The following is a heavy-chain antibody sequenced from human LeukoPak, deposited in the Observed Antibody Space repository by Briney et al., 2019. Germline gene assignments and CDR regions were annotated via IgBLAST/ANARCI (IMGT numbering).Heavy chain of an antibody. CDR3: AKRLGYSYGYPVYFDY. V-gene: IGHV3-23*01. D-gene: IGHD5-18*01. CDR1: GFTFSSYA. CDR2: ISGSGGST. Sequence: GGSLRLSCAASGFTFSSYAMSWVRQAPGKGLEWVSAISGSGGSTYYADSVKGRLTISRDNSKNTLYLKMRSLRAEDTAVYYCAKRLGYSYGYPVYFDYWGQGTLVTVSS. J-gene: IGHJ4*02.